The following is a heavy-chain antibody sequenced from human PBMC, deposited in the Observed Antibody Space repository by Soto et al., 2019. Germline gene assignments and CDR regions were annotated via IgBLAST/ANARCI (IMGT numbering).Heavy chain of an antibody. CDR3: ASGRGLYNIGRSQPAY. J-gene: IGHJ4*02. D-gene: IGHD1-1*01. Sequence: QVKLVQSGAEVKKPGSSVSVSCKASGDTFIRYTVNWVRQAPRQGREGMGGIIPRFGTTNYAPPLQGRVTITPDESTNTADMETSSLGSEETALYFCASGRGLYNIGRSQPAYWGQGTLLT. V-gene: IGHV1-69*01. CDR1: GDTFIRYT. CDR2: IIPRFGTT.